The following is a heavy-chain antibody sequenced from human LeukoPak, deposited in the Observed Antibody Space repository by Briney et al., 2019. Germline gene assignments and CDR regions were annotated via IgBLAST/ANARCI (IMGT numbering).Heavy chain of an antibody. CDR3: ARDLTGYSSGWYIKYYFDY. CDR1: GYTFTGYY. D-gene: IGHD6-19*01. J-gene: IGHJ4*02. V-gene: IGHV1-18*04. Sequence: GASVKVSCKASGYTFTGYYMHWVRQAPGQGLEWMGWISAYNGNTNYAQKLQGRVTMTTDTSTSTAYMELRSLRSDDTAVYYCARDLTGYSSGWYIKYYFDYWGQGTLVTVSS. CDR2: ISAYNGNT.